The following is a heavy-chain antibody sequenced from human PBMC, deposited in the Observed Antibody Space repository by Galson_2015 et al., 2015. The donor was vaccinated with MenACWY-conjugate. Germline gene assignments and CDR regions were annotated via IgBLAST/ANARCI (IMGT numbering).Heavy chain of an antibody. V-gene: IGHV3-66*01. CDR1: GFTVSSNY. J-gene: IGHJ6*02. D-gene: IGHD3-3*01. CDR3: ARGLSDPYYDFWSGYRIYGMDV. Sequence: SLRLSCAASGFTVSSNYMSWVRQAPGKGLEWVSVIYSGGSTYYADSVKGRFTISRDNSKNTVYLQMNRLRAEDTAVYYCARGLSDPYYDFWSGYRIYGMDVWGQGTTVTVSS. CDR2: IYSGGST.